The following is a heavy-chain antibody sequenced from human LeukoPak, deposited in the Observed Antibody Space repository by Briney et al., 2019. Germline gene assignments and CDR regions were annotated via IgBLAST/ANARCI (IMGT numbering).Heavy chain of an antibody. CDR1: GGSFSGYY. CDR3: ARGRITIFGVVIYYYYYMDV. V-gene: IGHV4-34*01. CDR2: INHSGST. Sequence: SETLSLTCAVYGGSFSGYYWSWIRQPPGKGLVWIGEINHSGSTNLNPSLKSPVTISVDTSKNQFSLKLSSVTAADTAVYYCARGRITIFGVVIYYYYYMDVWGKGTTVTVSS. D-gene: IGHD3-3*01. J-gene: IGHJ6*03.